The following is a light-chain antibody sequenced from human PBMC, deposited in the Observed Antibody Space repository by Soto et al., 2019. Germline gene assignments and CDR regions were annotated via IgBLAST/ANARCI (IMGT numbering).Light chain of an antibody. J-gene: IGKJ1*01. V-gene: IGKV3-15*01. Sequence: EIVLTHSPATLAVSPGDTATLSCRASQSLGGNLAWYQQKPGQGPRLLIFRASSRATGVPARFSASGSGTEFTLTISGLQSEDFAIYYCQQYSNWPPWRSCPGGKVDI. CDR1: QSLGGN. CDR2: RAS. CDR3: QQYSNWPPWR.